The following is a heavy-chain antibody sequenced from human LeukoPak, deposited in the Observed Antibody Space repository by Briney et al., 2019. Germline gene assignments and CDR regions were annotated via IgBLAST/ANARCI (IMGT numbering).Heavy chain of an antibody. Sequence: GESLTLSCAASGFTFSSYWMHWVRQAPGKGLVWVSRINSDGTSTTYADSVKGRFTISRDNAKNTLDLQMNSLRAEDTAVYYCARAPYSSGYIPFDYWGQGTLVTVSS. J-gene: IGHJ4*02. CDR3: ARAPYSSGYIPFDY. V-gene: IGHV3-74*01. D-gene: IGHD6-19*01. CDR1: GFTFSSYW. CDR2: INSDGTST.